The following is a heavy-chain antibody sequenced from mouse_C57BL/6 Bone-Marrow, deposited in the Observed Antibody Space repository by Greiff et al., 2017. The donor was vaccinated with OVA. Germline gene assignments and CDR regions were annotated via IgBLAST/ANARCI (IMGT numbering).Heavy chain of an antibody. CDR3: ARRGYYYGMDY. Sequence: VKLVESGPELVKPGASVKISCKASGYAFSSSWMNWVKQRPGKGLEWIGRIYPGDGDTNYNGKFKGKATLTADKSSSTAYMQLSSLTSEDSAVYFCARRGYYYGMDYWGQGTSVTVSS. V-gene: IGHV1-82*01. CDR1: GYAFSSSW. CDR2: IYPGDGDT. J-gene: IGHJ4*01.